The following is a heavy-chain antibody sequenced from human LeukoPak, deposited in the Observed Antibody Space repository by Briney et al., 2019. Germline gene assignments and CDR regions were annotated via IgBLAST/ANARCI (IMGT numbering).Heavy chain of an antibody. CDR3: ARDGPYSGYYFDY. CDR1: GFTFSSYA. J-gene: IGHJ4*02. Sequence: GGSLRLSCAASGFTFSSYAMSWVRQAPGKGLEWVSAISGSGGSTYYADSVKGRFTISRDNSKDTLYLQMNSLRAEDTAVYYCARDGPYSGYYFDYWGQGTLVTVSS. V-gene: IGHV3-23*01. CDR2: ISGSGGST. D-gene: IGHD6-19*01.